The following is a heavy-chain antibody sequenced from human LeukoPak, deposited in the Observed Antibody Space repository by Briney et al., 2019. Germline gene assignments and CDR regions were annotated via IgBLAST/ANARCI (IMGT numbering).Heavy chain of an antibody. CDR3: ASETTVTPSFDY. V-gene: IGHV1-2*02. Sequence: ASVEVSCKASGYTFTGYYMHWVRQAPGQGLKWMGWINPNSGGTNYAQKFQGRVTMTRDTSISTAYMELSRLRSDDTAVYYCASETTVTPSFDYRGQGTLVTVSS. D-gene: IGHD4-17*01. J-gene: IGHJ4*02. CDR2: INPNSGGT. CDR1: GYTFTGYY.